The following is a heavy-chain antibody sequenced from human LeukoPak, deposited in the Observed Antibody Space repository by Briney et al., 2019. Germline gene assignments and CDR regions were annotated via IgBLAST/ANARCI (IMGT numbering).Heavy chain of an antibody. CDR3: ARDRPSGSWESWFDP. D-gene: IGHD1-26*01. CDR2: ISAYNGNT. V-gene: IGHV1-18*01. Sequence: ASVKVSCKASGYTFTSYGISWVRQAPGQGLEWMGWISAYNGNTNYAQKLQGRVTMTPDTSTSTAYMELRSLRSDDTAVYYCARDRPSGSWESWFDPWGQGTLVTVSS. J-gene: IGHJ5*02. CDR1: GYTFTSYG.